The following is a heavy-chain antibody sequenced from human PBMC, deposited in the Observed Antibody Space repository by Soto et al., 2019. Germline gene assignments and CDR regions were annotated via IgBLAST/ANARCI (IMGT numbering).Heavy chain of an antibody. CDR2: INPNSGGT. CDR3: ARVRKGSYTAMAYSSYYGMDV. CDR1: GYTFTGYY. V-gene: IGHV1-2*04. J-gene: IGHJ6*02. D-gene: IGHD5-18*01. Sequence: ASVKVSCKASGYTFTGYYMHWVRQAPGQGLEWMGWINPNSGGTNYAQKFQGWVTMTRDTSISTAYMELSRLRSDDTAVYYCARVRKGSYTAMAYSSYYGMDVWGQGTTVTVSS.